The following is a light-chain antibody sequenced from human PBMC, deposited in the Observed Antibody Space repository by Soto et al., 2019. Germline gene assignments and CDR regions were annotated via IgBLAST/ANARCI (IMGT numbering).Light chain of an antibody. V-gene: IGKV3D-15*01. CDR2: AAS. CDR1: QTVNTKY. CDR3: QQYNSWPLT. J-gene: IGKJ4*01. Sequence: EIVLSQSPGTLSLSPGQRATLSCRASQTVNTKYFSWYQQKPGQAPRLLIYAASIRATAFPDRFSGSGSGTEFTLTISSLQSEDFAVYYCQQYNSWPLTFGGGTKVDIK.